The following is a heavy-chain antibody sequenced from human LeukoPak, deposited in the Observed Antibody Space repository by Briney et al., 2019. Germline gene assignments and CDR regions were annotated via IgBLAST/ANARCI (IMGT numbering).Heavy chain of an antibody. J-gene: IGHJ3*02. CDR1: GYTFTTYA. D-gene: IGHD6-6*01. CDR3: ARDRSSFSYAFDI. CDR2: ISTYNDDR. Sequence: GASVKVSCKASGYTFTTYAIHWVRQAPGQRREWMGRISTYNDDRKYSPKFQGTVTITTDTSASTAYLELSSLRSEDTAVYYCARDRSSFSYAFDIWGQGTMVTVSS. V-gene: IGHV1-3*04.